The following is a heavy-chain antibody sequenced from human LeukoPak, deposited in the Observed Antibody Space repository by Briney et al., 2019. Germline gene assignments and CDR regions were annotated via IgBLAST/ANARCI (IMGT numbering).Heavy chain of an antibody. Sequence: PSETLSLTCTVSGGSISSSSYYCVWIRQPPGKGLEWIGSVYYSGSTYYNPSLKGRVTISVDTSKNQFSLKLPSVTAADTAVYYCAGSPSYSRFDSWGQGTLVTVSS. V-gene: IGHV4-39*07. CDR1: GGSISSSSYY. CDR3: AGSPSYSRFDS. J-gene: IGHJ4*02. CDR2: VYYSGST. D-gene: IGHD1-26*01.